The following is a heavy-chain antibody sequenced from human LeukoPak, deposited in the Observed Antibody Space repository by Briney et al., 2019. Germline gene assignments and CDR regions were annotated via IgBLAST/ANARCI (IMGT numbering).Heavy chain of an antibody. D-gene: IGHD6-19*01. J-gene: IGHJ4*02. CDR2: INHSGST. Sequence: SETLSLTCAVYGGSFSGYYWSWIRQPPGKGLEWIGEINHSGSTNYNPSLKSRVTISVDTSKNQFSLKLSSVTAADTAVYYCARSIAVAGNEFDYWGQGTLATVSS. V-gene: IGHV4-34*01. CDR1: GGSFSGYY. CDR3: ARSIAVAGNEFDY.